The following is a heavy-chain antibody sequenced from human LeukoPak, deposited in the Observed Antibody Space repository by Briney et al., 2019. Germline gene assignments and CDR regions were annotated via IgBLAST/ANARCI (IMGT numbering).Heavy chain of an antibody. Sequence: GGSLRLSCAASGFTFSDYYMSWIRQAPGKGPEWVSYISSSGSTIYYADSVKGRFTISRDNAKNSLYLQMNSLRAEDTAVYYCAGLRFLEWFPPYWGQGTLVTVSS. J-gene: IGHJ4*02. CDR1: GFTFSDYY. CDR3: AGLRFLEWFPPY. D-gene: IGHD3-3*01. CDR2: ISSSGSTI. V-gene: IGHV3-11*04.